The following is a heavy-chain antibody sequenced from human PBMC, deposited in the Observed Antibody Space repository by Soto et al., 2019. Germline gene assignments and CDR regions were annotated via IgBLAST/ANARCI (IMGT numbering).Heavy chain of an antibody. V-gene: IGHV3-30*19. D-gene: IGHD3-22*01. Sequence: VQLVESGGGVVQPGRSLRLSCAASGFTFSNYGMHWVRQAPDRGLEWVAAMWYDESRTFYAESVKGRFTISRDDSRKTLYRAMNTRRGVDRGVYYCVRVDSFRDSSASGGQGNLVTV. CDR3: VRVDSFRDSSAS. CDR1: GFTFSNYG. J-gene: IGHJ4*02. CDR2: MWYDESRT.